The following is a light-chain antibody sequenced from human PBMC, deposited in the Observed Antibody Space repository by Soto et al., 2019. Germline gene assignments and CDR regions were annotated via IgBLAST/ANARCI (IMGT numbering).Light chain of an antibody. V-gene: IGKV1-5*01. CDR1: QSISAW. CDR3: QQYENYWT. Sequence: DIQMTQSPSTLSATAGDRVTITCRASQSISAWLAWYQQKPGKAPKLLIYDASNLESGVPSRFSGSGSGTEFTLTISNLQPDYFATYYFQQYENYWTFGQGTKVEIK. CDR2: DAS. J-gene: IGKJ1*01.